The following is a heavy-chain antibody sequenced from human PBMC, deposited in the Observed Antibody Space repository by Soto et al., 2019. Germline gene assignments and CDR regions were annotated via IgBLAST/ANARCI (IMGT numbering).Heavy chain of an antibody. CDR1: GFTFSSND. J-gene: IGHJ3*01. CDR3: ATRPLLPGAP. CDR2: IYSGGIT. V-gene: IGHV3-53*01. D-gene: IGHD3-22*01. Sequence: EVQLVESGGGLIQPGGSLRLSCAASGFTFSSNDMNWVRQAPGKGLEWVSLIYSGGITYYADSVKGRFTISRDNSKNTLYLQMSSLRAEDTAVYYSATRPLLPGAPWGQGTMVTVSS.